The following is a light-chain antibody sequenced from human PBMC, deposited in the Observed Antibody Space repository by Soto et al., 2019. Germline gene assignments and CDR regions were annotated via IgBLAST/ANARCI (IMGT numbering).Light chain of an antibody. J-gene: IGKJ4*01. CDR1: QSISSW. CDR2: DAS. V-gene: IGKV1-5*01. CDR3: QQYNSRLT. Sequence: DIQMTQSPSTLSASVGDRVTITCRASQSISSWLAWYQQKPGKAPKLLIYDASSLESGVPSRFSGSGSGTEFTLTISRLQPDDFATYYCQQYNSRLTFGGGTKVEIK.